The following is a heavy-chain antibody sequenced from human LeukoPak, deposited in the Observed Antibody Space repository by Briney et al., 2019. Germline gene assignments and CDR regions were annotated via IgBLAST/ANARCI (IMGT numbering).Heavy chain of an antibody. CDR2: ISGSGGST. Sequence: PGGSLRLSCVVSGFTFSSYAMSWVRQAAVKGLEWGSAISGSGGSTYYADSVKGRFTISRDNSKNTLYVQMNSLRAEDTAVYYCARVGFSYYFDYWGQGTLVTVSS. J-gene: IGHJ4*02. V-gene: IGHV3-23*01. CDR1: GFTFSSYA. D-gene: IGHD3-10*01. CDR3: ARVGFSYYFDY.